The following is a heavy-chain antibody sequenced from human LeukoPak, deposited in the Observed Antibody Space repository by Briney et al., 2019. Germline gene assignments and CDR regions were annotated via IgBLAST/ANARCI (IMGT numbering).Heavy chain of an antibody. V-gene: IGHV1-69*05. CDR2: IIPIFGTA. CDR3: ARERRSRLYYYDSSGYLV. Sequence: SVKVSCKASGGTFSSYAISWVRQAPGQGLEWMGGIIPIFGTANYAQKLQGRVTMTTDTSTSTAYMELRSLRSDDTAVYYCARERRSRLYYYDSSGYLVWGQGTLVTVSS. J-gene: IGHJ4*02. CDR1: GGTFSSYA. D-gene: IGHD3-22*01.